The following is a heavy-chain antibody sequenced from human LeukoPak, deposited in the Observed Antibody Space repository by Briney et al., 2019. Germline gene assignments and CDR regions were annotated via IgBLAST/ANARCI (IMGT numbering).Heavy chain of an antibody. J-gene: IGHJ5*02. CDR1: GFTFGNYG. CDR2: IWYDGSQK. Sequence: GGSLRLSCAASGFTFGNYGMHWVRQAPGKGLEWVAVIWYDGSQKYYADFVKGRFTISRDNSKNTLYLQMNSLRAEDTAVYYCARPYCSSSNCPGWFDPWGQGTLVTVSS. V-gene: IGHV3-33*01. CDR3: ARPYCSSSNCPGWFDP. D-gene: IGHD2-2*01.